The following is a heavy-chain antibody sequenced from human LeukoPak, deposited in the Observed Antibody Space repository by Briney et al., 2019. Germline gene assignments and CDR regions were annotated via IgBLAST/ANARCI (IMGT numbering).Heavy chain of an antibody. CDR1: GVTFTSHW. Sequence: GESLRISCQGSGVTFTSHWITWVRQMPGRGLEWMGRIDPRDSYTVYRPSFQGHVTISVDKSINTAYLQWSSLTASDSAMYYLGKVVGEFRPDPLGQGTLVTVSS. J-gene: IGHJ5*02. CDR2: IDPRDSYT. V-gene: IGHV5-10-1*01. CDR3: GKVVGEFRPDP. D-gene: IGHD3-16*01.